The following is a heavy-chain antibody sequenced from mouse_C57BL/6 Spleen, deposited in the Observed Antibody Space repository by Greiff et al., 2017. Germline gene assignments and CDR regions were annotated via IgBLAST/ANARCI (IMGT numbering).Heavy chain of an antibody. J-gene: IGHJ4*01. CDR1: GYSITSGYY. Sequence: ESGPGLVKPSQSLSLTCSVTGYSITSGYYWTWIRQFPGNKLEWMGYISYDGSNNYNPSLKNRISITRDTSKNQFFLKLKSVTTEDTATYYCARSGSSYAMDYWGQGTSVTVSS. CDR3: ARSGSSYAMDY. V-gene: IGHV3-6*01. D-gene: IGHD1-1*01. CDR2: ISYDGSN.